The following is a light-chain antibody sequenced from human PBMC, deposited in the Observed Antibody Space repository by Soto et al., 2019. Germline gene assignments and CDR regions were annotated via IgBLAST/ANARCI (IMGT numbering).Light chain of an antibody. CDR2: DDN. V-gene: IGLV1-51*01. CDR3: GSWDSSLSADV. Sequence: QSVLTQPPSVSAAPGQKVTISCSESSSNIGGNSVSWYQQLPGTAPKLLLYDDNKRPSGIPDRFSGSKSGTSATLGITGFQTGDEADYYCGSWDSSLSADVFGTGTKVTVL. CDR1: SSNIGGNS. J-gene: IGLJ1*01.